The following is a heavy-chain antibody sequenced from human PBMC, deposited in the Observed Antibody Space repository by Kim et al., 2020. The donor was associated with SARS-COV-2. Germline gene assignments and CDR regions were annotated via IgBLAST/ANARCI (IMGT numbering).Heavy chain of an antibody. V-gene: IGHV5-51*01. D-gene: IGHD1-26*01. CDR3: ARLEGWDAALDI. J-gene: IGHJ3*02. CDR2: IYPGDSDT. Sequence: GESLKISCKGSGYSFLTYWIGWVRQMPGKGLEWVGIIYPGDSDTSYSPSFQGQVAISVDKSISTAYLQWSSLKASDTAMYYCARLEGWDAALDIWGHGTLVTVSA. CDR1: GYSFLTYW.